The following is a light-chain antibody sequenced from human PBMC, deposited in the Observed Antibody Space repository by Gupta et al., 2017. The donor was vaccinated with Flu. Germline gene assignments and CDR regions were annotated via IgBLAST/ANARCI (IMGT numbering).Light chain of an antibody. V-gene: IGKV3-11*01. Sequence: EIVLTQSPATLSLSPGETATLFYRASQSLKDYLAWYQQKPGQAPRLLIFDASPREPGVAARFSGRGSGTDFTLTITNLEPEDSAIYYCQQRHYWPSETFGQGTKLEI. CDR1: QSLKDY. CDR3: QQRHYWPSET. J-gene: IGKJ2*01. CDR2: DAS.